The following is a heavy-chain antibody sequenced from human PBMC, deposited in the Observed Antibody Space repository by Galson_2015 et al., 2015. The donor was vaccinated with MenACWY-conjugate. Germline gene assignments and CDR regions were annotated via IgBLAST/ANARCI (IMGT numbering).Heavy chain of an antibody. CDR1: GFIFNTYW. V-gene: IGHV3-74*01. CDR3: AKTRGASFYFDS. J-gene: IGHJ4*02. D-gene: IGHD1-26*01. Sequence: SLRLSCAASGFIFNTYWMHWVRHAPGKGLVWVSRINPGGSSTTYADSVKDRFTIYRDNAMNTLYLQMNSLRPEDTAVFYCAKTRGASFYFDSWGQGALVTVSS. CDR2: INPGGSST.